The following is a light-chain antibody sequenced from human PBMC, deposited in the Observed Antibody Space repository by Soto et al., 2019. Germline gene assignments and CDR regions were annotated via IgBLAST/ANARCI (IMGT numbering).Light chain of an antibody. V-gene: IGLV1-40*01. CDR2: ANT. CDR1: SSDVGSYNY. CDR3: QSYDRSLTLRV. J-gene: IGLJ1*01. Sequence: QSVLTQPASVSGSPGQSITISCTGTSSDVGSYNYVSWYQQLPGTAPKLLIYANTNRPSGVPDRISGSKSGTSASLAITGLQADDEADYYCQSYDRSLTLRVFGTGTKVTVL.